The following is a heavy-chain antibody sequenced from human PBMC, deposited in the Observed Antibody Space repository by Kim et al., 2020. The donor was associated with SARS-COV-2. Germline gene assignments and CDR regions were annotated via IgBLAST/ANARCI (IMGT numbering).Heavy chain of an antibody. CDR3: ARDYFDSSGQGAFDV. Sequence: NSSLKNRITISIDVSKNQFSLKLSSVTAADTAVYYCARDYFDSSGQGAFDVWGQGAIVTVSS. D-gene: IGHD3-22*01. J-gene: IGHJ3*01. V-gene: IGHV4-39*07.